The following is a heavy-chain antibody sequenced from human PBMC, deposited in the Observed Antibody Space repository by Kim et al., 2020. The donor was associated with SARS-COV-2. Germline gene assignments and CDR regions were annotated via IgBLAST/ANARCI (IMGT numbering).Heavy chain of an antibody. J-gene: IGHJ4*01. V-gene: IGHV1-46*01. D-gene: IGHD6-25*01. Sequence: TTFAQRFQGRVTMTRDTSTTTVYMEMGGLTSDDTAVYYCATEVSGTHYFEYWGHGTLVTVSS. CDR2: T. CDR3: ATEVSGTHYFEY.